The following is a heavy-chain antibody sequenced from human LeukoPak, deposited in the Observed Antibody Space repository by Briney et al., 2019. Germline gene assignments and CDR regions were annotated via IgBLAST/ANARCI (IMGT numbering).Heavy chain of an antibody. CDR3: ASGGNYCEYYFDY. D-gene: IGHD4-4*01. CDR1: GFTVSSNY. V-gene: IGHV3-66*01. J-gene: IGHJ4*02. Sequence: GGSLRLSCAASGFTVSSNYMSWVRQAPGKGLEWVSVIYSGGSTYYADSVKGRFTISRDNSKNTLYLQMNSLRAEDTAVYYCASGGNYCEYYFDYWGQGTLVTVSS. CDR2: IYSGGST.